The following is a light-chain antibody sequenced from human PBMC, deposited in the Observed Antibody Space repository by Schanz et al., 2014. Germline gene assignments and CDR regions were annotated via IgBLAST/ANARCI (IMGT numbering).Light chain of an antibody. V-gene: IGKV3D-20*02. CDR2: GTS. CDR3: QQRYNWPRA. Sequence: EIVLTQSPGTLCLSPGERATLSCRTSQSVSSSYLAWYQQKPGQAPRLLIYGTSSRATGIPDRFSGSGSGTDFTLTISSLEPEDFAVYYCQQRYNWPRAFGQGTKVEIK. J-gene: IGKJ1*01. CDR1: QSVSSSY.